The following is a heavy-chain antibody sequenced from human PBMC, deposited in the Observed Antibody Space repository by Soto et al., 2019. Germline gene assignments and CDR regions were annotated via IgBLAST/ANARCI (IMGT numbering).Heavy chain of an antibody. Sequence: GGSLRLSCAASGFTFSSYAMSWVRQAPGKGLEWVSAISGSGGSTYYADSVKGRFTISRDNSKNTLYLQMNSLRAEDTAVYYCAKDFGYGDFWSGTSDYYGMDVWGQGTTVTVSS. J-gene: IGHJ6*02. D-gene: IGHD3-3*01. CDR3: AKDFGYGDFWSGTSDYYGMDV. CDR2: ISGSGGST. V-gene: IGHV3-23*01. CDR1: GFTFSSYA.